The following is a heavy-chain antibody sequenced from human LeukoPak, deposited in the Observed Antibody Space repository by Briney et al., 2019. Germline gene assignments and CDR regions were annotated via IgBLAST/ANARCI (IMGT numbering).Heavy chain of an antibody. CDR1: GYTFTGYY. J-gene: IGHJ4*02. D-gene: IGHD3-9*01. V-gene: IGHV1-2*02. Sequence: ASAKVSCKASGYTFTGYYMHWVRQAPGQGLEWMGWINPNSGGTNYAQKFQGRVTMTRDTSISTAYMELSRLRSDDTAVYYCARDQDYDILTGYSDFDYWGQGTLVTVSS. CDR3: ARDQDYDILTGYSDFDY. CDR2: INPNSGGT.